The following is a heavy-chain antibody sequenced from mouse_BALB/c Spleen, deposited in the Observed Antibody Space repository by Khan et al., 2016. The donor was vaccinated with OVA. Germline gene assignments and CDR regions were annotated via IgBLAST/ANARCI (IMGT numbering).Heavy chain of an antibody. CDR3: ARPSYYGNPWFTY. V-gene: IGHV5-9*02. CDR1: GFAFISYD. D-gene: IGHD2-10*01. Sequence: VQLKESGGGLVKPGGSLKLSCAASGFAFISYDMSWVRQTPEKRLEWVATISSGGSYSYYPDSVKGRFTISRDIDRKTLYLQMSSLRSEDTAFYYGARPSYYGNPWFTYWGQGTLVTVSA. CDR2: ISSGGSYS. J-gene: IGHJ3*01.